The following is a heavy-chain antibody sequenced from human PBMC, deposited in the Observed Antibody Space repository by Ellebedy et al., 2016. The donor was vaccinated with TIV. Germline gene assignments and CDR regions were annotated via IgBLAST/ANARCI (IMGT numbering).Heavy chain of an antibody. V-gene: IGHV3-23*01. CDR1: GFTFNTYD. CDR3: VKGAWLDY. Sequence: GESLKISXSASGFTFNTYDMSWVRQVPGKGLEWVSVIFGSDASTFYADYVKGRFTISRDNSKNTLYLRMNGLRAEDTAIYYCVKGAWLDYWGQGALVTVSS. J-gene: IGHJ4*02. D-gene: IGHD3-9*01. CDR2: IFGSDAST.